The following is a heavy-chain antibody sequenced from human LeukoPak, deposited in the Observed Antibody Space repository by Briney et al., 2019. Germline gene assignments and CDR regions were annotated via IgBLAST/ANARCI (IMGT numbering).Heavy chain of an antibody. J-gene: IGHJ5*02. CDR2: INHSGRT. D-gene: IGHD2-2*01. V-gene: IGHV4-34*01. Sequence: PSETLSLTCDVYSESLSGYYWTWTRQPPGKGLEWIGEINHSGRTNYNPSLKSRVTISIDTSKNQFSLKLGSVTAADTAVYYCARAFPCSSTSCSNWFDPWGQGTLVTVSS. CDR1: SESLSGYY. CDR3: ARAFPCSSTSCSNWFDP.